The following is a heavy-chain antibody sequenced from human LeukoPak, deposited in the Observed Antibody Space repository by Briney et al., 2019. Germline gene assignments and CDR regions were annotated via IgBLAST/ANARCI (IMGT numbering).Heavy chain of an antibody. J-gene: IGHJ4*02. CDR1: GFTFSSYS. D-gene: IGHD6-19*01. CDR2: ISSSRSYI. V-gene: IGHV3-21*01. CDR3: ARATFSSGWIFDH. Sequence: GGSLRLSWAASGFTFSSYSMNWVRHAPGKGLEWVSSISSSRSYIYYADSVKGRFTISRDNAKNSLYLQMTSLRAEDTAVYYCARATFSSGWIFDHWGQGTLVTVSS.